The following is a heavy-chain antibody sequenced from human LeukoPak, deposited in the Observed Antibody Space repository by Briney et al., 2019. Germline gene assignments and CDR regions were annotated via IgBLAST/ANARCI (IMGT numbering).Heavy chain of an antibody. V-gene: IGHV4-34*01. CDR3: ARLVRYTSGLGALGLDY. J-gene: IGHJ4*02. CDR2: INHSGST. Sequence: SETLSLTCTVSGGSISSYYWSWIRQPPGKGLEWIGEINHSGSTNYNPSLKSRVTISIDTSKNQFSLILSSVTAADTAVYYCARLVRYTSGLGALGLDYWGQGSLVTVFS. D-gene: IGHD6-19*01. CDR1: GGSISSYY.